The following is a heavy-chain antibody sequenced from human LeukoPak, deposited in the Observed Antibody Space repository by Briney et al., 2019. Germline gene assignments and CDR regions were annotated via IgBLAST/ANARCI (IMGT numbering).Heavy chain of an antibody. D-gene: IGHD6-13*01. CDR1: GASFNSDDQY. CDR3: ARGGGPGIAAAGTRFDP. J-gene: IGHJ5*02. CDR2: INHSGST. Sequence: PSQTLSLTCTVSGASFNSDDQYWNWIRQPPGKGLEWIGEINHSGSTNYNPSLKSRVTISVDTSKNQFSLKLSSVTAADTAVYYCARGGGPGIAAAGTRFDPWGQGTLVTVSS. V-gene: IGHV4-34*01.